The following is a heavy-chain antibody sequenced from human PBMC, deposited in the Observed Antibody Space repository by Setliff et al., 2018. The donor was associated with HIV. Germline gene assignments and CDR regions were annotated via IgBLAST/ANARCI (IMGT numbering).Heavy chain of an antibody. CDR1: GGSFSGYY. CDR2: INHSGST. J-gene: IGHJ4*02. CDR3: AAYSSSSSFDY. V-gene: IGHV4-34*01. D-gene: IGHD6-6*01. Sequence: KPSETLSLTCAVYGGSFSGYYWSWIRQPPGKGLEWIGEINHSGSTNYNPSLKSRVTISVDTSKNQFSLKLSSVTAADTAVYYCAAYSSSSSFDYWGQGTLVTVSS.